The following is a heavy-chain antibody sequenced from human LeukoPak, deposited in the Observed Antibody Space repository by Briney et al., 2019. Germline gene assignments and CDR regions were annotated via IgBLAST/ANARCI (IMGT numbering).Heavy chain of an antibody. CDR2: IGTAGDT. CDR3: ARAQGIVGATRYYFGY. Sequence: GGSLRLSCAASGFTFSSYDMHWVRQATGKGLEWVSAIGTAGDTYYPGSVKGRFTISRENAKNSLYLQMNSLRAGDTAVYYCARAQGIVGATRYYFGYWGQGTLVTVSS. D-gene: IGHD1-26*01. V-gene: IGHV3-13*01. J-gene: IGHJ4*02. CDR1: GFTFSSYD.